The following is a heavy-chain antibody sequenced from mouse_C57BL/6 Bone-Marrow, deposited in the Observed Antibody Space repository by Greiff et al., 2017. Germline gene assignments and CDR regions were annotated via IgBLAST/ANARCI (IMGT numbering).Heavy chain of an antibody. V-gene: IGHV5-4*03. CDR3: AREGYYGSSYVDDFDY. Sequence: EVKLMESGGGLVKPGGSLKLSCAASGFTFSSYAMSWVRQTPEKRLEWVATISDGGSYTYYPDNVKGRFTISRDNAKNNLYLQMSHLKSEDTAMYYCAREGYYGSSYVDDFDYWGQGTTRTVSS. CDR2: ISDGGSYT. CDR1: GFTFSSYA. J-gene: IGHJ2*01. D-gene: IGHD1-1*01.